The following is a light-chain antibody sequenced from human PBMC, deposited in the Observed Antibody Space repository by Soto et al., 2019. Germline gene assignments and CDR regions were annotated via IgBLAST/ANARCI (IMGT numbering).Light chain of an antibody. CDR1: SSDVGGYNY. J-gene: IGLJ1*01. CDR3: TSYTNTSPYV. CDR2: EVR. V-gene: IGLV2-14*01. Sequence: QSALTQPASVSGSPGQSITISCSGTSSDVGGYNYVSWYQHHPGKAPKLIIYEVRNRPSGVSHRFSGSKSGSTASLTISGLQAEDEADYYCTSYTNTSPYVFGTGTQLTVL.